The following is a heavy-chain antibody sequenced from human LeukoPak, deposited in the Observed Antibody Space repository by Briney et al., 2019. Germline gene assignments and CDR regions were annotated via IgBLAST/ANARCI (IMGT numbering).Heavy chain of an antibody. Sequence: GGSLRLSCAASGFTVSNYAMRWVRQPPGKGLAWVAGISGSGSSTFHADSVKGRFTISRDNSKNTLYLQMISLRGEDTAVYYCAKGRAGIDYWGQGTLVIVSS. V-gene: IGHV3-23*01. CDR1: GFTVSNYA. CDR3: AKGRAGIDY. J-gene: IGHJ4*02. CDR2: ISGSGSST. D-gene: IGHD6-19*01.